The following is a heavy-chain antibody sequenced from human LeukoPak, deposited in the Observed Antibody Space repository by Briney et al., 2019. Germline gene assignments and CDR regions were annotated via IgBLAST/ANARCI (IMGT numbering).Heavy chain of an antibody. J-gene: IGHJ3*02. Sequence: SETLSFTGTASGGSISSYYWSWIPQPPGRGLDGTGYIYYSGSTNSNPSLKSRVTISVDTSKNQFSLKLSSVTAADSAVYYCARGPIGRDAFDIWGQETMVTVSS. V-gene: IGHV4-59*01. CDR3: ARGPIGRDAFDI. CDR2: IYYSGST. CDR1: GGSISSYY. D-gene: IGHD3-10*01.